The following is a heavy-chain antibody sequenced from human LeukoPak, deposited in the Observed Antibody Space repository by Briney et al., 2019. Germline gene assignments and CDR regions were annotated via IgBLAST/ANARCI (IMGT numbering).Heavy chain of an antibody. J-gene: IGHJ6*03. CDR3: ARDRAYSGHYMDV. D-gene: IGHD6-13*01. CDR2: ISYDGSNK. Sequence: GGSLRLSCAASGFTFSSYAMHWVRQAPGKGLEWVAVISYDGSNKYYADSVKGRFTISRDNVKNSLYLQMNSLRAEDTAVYYCARDRAYSGHYMDVWGKGTTVTVSS. V-gene: IGHV3-30-3*01. CDR1: GFTFSSYA.